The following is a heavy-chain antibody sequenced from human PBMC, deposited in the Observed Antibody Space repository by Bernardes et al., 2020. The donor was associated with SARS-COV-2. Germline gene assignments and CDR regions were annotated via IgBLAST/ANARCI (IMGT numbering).Heavy chain of an antibody. Sequence: GGSLRLSCAASGFTVSSNYMSWVRQAPGKGLEWVSVIYSGGSTYYADSVKGRFTISRDNSKNTLYLQMNSLRAEDTAVYYCARTAMVPSYYYYGMDVWGQGTTVTVSS. V-gene: IGHV3-66*01. CDR1: GFTVSSNY. J-gene: IGHJ6*02. CDR2: IYSGGST. CDR3: ARTAMVPSYYYYGMDV. D-gene: IGHD5-18*01.